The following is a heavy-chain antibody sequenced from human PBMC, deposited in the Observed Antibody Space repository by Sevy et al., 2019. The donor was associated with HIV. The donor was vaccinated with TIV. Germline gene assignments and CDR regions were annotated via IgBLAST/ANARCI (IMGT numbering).Heavy chain of an antibody. Sequence: SESLSLTCAVSGGSISSGGYSWSWIRQPPGKGLEWIGYIYHSGSTYYNPSLKSRVTISVDRSKNQFSLKLSSVTAADTAVYYCARAANYYDTCGYSIKTFDYWGQGTLVTVSS. V-gene: IGHV4-30-2*01. CDR3: ARAANYYDTCGYSIKTFDY. CDR2: IYHSGST. CDR1: GGSISSGGYS. J-gene: IGHJ4*02. D-gene: IGHD3-22*01.